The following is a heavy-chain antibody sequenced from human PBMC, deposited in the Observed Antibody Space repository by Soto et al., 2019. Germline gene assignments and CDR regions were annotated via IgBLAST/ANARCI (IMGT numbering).Heavy chain of an antibody. CDR1: GFTFSSYE. Sequence: VQLVESGGGLVQPGGSLRLSCAASGFTFSSYEMNWVRQAPGKGLEWVSYISSSGSTIYYADSVKGRFTISRDNAKNSLYLQMNSLRAEDTAVYYCASLTMTTVEFIHTPHYDYWGQGTLVTVSS. CDR3: ASLTMTTVEFIHTPHYDY. J-gene: IGHJ4*02. D-gene: IGHD4-4*01. CDR2: ISSSGSTI. V-gene: IGHV3-48*03.